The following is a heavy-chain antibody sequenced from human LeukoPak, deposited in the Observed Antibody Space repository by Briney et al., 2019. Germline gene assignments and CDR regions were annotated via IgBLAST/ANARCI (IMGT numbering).Heavy chain of an antibody. J-gene: IGHJ4*02. CDR2: MSRDGTTT. V-gene: IGHV3-74*01. D-gene: IGHD5-12*01. CDR3: ARGVGGSDDY. CDR1: GFTFSSYW. Sequence: GGSLRLSCAASGFTFSSYWMHWVRQAPGKGLVWVSHMSRDGTTTTYADSVKGRFTISRDNAKNTLYLQMDSLRAEDTAVYYCARGVGGSDDYWGQGNRVTVSS.